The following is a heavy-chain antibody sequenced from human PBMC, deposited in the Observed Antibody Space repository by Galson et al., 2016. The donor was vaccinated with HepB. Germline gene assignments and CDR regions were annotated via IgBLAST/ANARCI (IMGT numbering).Heavy chain of an antibody. Sequence: SLRPSCAASGFTFSGYWMHWVRQAPGKGLAWVPRINSDGTSTMHADSVKGRFSTSRDNAKNTLYPQMNSLRVEDTAVYYCARDPLGDDWFDPWGQGVLVIVSS. D-gene: IGHD2-21*02. J-gene: IGHJ5*02. CDR1: GFTFSGYW. CDR2: INSDGTST. CDR3: ARDPLGDDWFDP. V-gene: IGHV3-74*03.